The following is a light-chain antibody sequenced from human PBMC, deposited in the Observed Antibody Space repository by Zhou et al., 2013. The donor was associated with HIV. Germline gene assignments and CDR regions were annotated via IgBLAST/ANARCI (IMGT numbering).Light chain of an antibody. CDR1: QSVSSK. CDR2: DAS. CDR3: QQYENWPRT. V-gene: IGKV3-15*01. J-gene: IGKJ1*01. Sequence: EVVMTQSPATLSVSPGERATLSCRASQSVSSKLSWYQQKPGQAPRLLIYDASTRATGIPARFSGSGSGTDFTLTVSSLQSEDFALYFCQQYENWPRTFGQGTKVEIK.